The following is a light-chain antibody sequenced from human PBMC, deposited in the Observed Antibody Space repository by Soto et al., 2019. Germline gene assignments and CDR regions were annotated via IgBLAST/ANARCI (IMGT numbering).Light chain of an antibody. CDR2: GAS. CDR1: QGISSF. CDR3: RKYSSVIT. J-gene: IGKJ5*01. V-gene: IGKV1-27*01. Sequence: DIQMTQSPSSLSASVGDRVTITCRASQGISSFVAWYQQKPGKVPRLLISGASTLQSGVPSRFSGSGSGTDFTLTITSLQPEDVATYCCRKYSSVITFGQGTRLEIK.